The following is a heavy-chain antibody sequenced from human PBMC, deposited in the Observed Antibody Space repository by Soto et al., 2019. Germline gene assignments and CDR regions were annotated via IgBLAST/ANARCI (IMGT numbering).Heavy chain of an antibody. D-gene: IGHD3-10*01. CDR3: VRQSGYFDS. CDR1: GFTFSSHA. J-gene: IGHJ4*02. Sequence: GGSLRLSCSASGFTFSSHAMHWVRQAPGKGLEYVSTVNSNGDSTYYGDSVKGRFTIFRDNSKNTLYLQMSSLRSEDTAVYYCVRQSGYFDSWGQGTLVTVSS. CDR2: VNSNGDST. V-gene: IGHV3-64D*08.